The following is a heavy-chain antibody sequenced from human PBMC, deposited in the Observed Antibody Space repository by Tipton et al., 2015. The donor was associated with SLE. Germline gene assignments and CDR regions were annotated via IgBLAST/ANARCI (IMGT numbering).Heavy chain of an antibody. D-gene: IGHD2-21*02. CDR2: IHDSGST. CDR3: ARVAGDRYLGRFEF. CDR1: GGSISTYY. J-gene: IGHJ2*01. V-gene: IGHV4-59*12. Sequence: TLSLTCTVSGGSISTYYWTWIRQFPGKGLEWIGYIHDSGSTYYNPSLQSRANISPGTSASQFSLHLTSVTAADTAVYYCARVAGDRYLGRFEFWGRGTLVSVSS.